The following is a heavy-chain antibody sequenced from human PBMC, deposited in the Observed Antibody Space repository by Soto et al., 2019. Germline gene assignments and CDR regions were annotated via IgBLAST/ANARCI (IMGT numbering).Heavy chain of an antibody. CDR3: VRERGLSSFYGMDV. CDR2: ITSSSGHI. CDR1: GFTLTTYT. V-gene: IGHV3-21*01. J-gene: IGHJ6*02. Sequence: GGSLRLSCEASGFTLTTYTMNWVRQASGMGLEWVSAITSSSGHIYYADSVKGRFTISRDKPRNSLYLQMNSLRAEDTAVYYCVRERGLSSFYGMDVWGQGTTVTVSS. D-gene: IGHD3-10*01.